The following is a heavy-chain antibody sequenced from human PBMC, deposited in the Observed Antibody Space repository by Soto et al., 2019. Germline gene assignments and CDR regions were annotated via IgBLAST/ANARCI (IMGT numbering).Heavy chain of an antibody. CDR3: AKDRSSGSPYYGMDF. J-gene: IGHJ6*02. CDR2: FKWNSGDV. D-gene: IGHD3-10*01. Sequence: LRLSCAASGFIFDNYAMTWVRQAPGKGLEWVSGFKWNSGDVGYADSVKGRFTISRDNAKNSLYLQMNSLRPEDTAVYYCAKDRSSGSPYYGMDFWGQGTMVTVSS. CDR1: GFIFDNYA. V-gene: IGHV3-9*01.